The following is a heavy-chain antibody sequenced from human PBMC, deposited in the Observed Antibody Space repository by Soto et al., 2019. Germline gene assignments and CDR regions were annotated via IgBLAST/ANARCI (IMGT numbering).Heavy chain of an antibody. CDR1: GFTFSRHA. Sequence: PGGSLRLSCAASGFTFSRHAMHWVRQAPGKGLEYVSAINNNGDRTYYANSVKGRFTISRDNSKNTLYLQMGSLRTEDMAVYYCARRTSDISSDYDSWGQGTLVTVSS. CDR2: INNNGDRT. D-gene: IGHD6-6*01. J-gene: IGHJ4*02. V-gene: IGHV3-64*01. CDR3: ARRTSDISSDYDS.